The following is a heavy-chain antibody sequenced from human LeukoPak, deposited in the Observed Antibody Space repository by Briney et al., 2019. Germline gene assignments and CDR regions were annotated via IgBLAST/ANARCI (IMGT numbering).Heavy chain of an antibody. Sequence: GGSLRLSCAASGFTSSSYGMHWVRQAPGKGLEWVAFIRYDGSNKYYADSVKGRFTISRDNSKNTLYLQMNSLRAEDTAVYYCAKVSWFGLSGFDYWGQGTLVTVSS. D-gene: IGHD3-10*01. CDR1: GFTSSSYG. J-gene: IGHJ4*02. CDR3: AKVSWFGLSGFDY. CDR2: IRYDGSNK. V-gene: IGHV3-30*02.